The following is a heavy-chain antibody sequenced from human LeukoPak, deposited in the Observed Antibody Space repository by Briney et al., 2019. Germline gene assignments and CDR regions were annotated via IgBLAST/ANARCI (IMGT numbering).Heavy chain of an antibody. V-gene: IGHV3-33*01. J-gene: IGHJ4*02. Sequence: GMSLRRSCAASGFTFSSYGMHWVRQAPGKGLEWVAVMWYDGSNKYYAGSVKGRFTISRDNSENTLYLQMNSLRAEDTAVYYCARDETTGVLHFDYWGQGTLVTVSS. D-gene: IGHD4-11*01. CDR2: MWYDGSNK. CDR3: ARDETTGVLHFDY. CDR1: GFTFSSYG.